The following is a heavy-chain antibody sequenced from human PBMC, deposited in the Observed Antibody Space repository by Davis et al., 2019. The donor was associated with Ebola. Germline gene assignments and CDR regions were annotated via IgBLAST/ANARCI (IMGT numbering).Heavy chain of an antibody. Sequence: GGSLRLSCAASGFTFSSYGMHWVRQAPGKGLEWVAFIRYDGSNKYYADSVKGRFTISRDNSKNTLYLQMNSLRAEDTAVYYCAKDPEAAAGPDYWGQGTLVTVSS. CDR2: IRYDGSNK. CDR3: AKDPEAAAGPDY. V-gene: IGHV3-30*02. J-gene: IGHJ4*02. D-gene: IGHD6-19*01. CDR1: GFTFSSYG.